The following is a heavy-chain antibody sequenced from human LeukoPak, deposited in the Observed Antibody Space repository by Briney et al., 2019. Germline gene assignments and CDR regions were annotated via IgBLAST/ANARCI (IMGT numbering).Heavy chain of an antibody. Sequence: GGSLRLSRATSGLTFSSFAMSWGREAPGKGVEWVSAISGSGGGTYYADSAKGRFTISRDNTKNTLYLQVNSPRAEDTAVYYCAKGRVIMSVGYFDYWGQGTLVTVSS. CDR3: AKGRVIMSVGYFDY. CDR1: GLTFSSFA. D-gene: IGHD3-3*01. CDR2: ISGSGGGT. J-gene: IGHJ4*02. V-gene: IGHV3-23*01.